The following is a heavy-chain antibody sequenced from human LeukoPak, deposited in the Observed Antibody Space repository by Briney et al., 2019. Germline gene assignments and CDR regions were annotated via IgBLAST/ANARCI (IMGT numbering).Heavy chain of an antibody. CDR2: IKEDGSAK. D-gene: IGHD3-3*01. CDR1: GFTFSTHW. Sequence: GGSLRLSCVASGFTFSTHWMSSVRQVPGKGLEWVANIKEDGSAKYYVDSVKGRFTISRDNAKKSLYLQMDSLRAEDSAVYYCASGYLDDFWSGHFWGQGTQVTVSS. J-gene: IGHJ4*02. V-gene: IGHV3-7*01. CDR3: ASGYLDDFWSGHF.